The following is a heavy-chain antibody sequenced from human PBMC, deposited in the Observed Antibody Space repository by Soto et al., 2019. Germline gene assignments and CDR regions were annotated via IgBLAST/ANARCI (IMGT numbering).Heavy chain of an antibody. V-gene: IGHV4-59*01. D-gene: IGHD3-22*01. CDR3: AGGSYYYDSSGYYQGGIYYYYYGMDV. Sequence: PSETLSLTCTVSGGSISSYYGSWIRQPPGKGLEWIGYIYYSGSTNYNPSLKSRVTISVDTSKNQFSLKLSSVTAADTAVYYCAGGSYYYDSSGYYQGGIYYYYYGMDVWGQGTTVTVSS. J-gene: IGHJ6*02. CDR2: IYYSGST. CDR1: GGSISSYY.